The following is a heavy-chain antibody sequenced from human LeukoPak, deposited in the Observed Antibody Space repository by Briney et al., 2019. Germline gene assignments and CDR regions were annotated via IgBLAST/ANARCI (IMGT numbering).Heavy chain of an antibody. Sequence: ASVKVSCKDSGYTFTSYGISWVRQAPGQGLEWMGWISAYSGNTNYAQKLQGRVTMTTDTSTSTAYMELRSLRSDDTAVYYCALGYSSSLAGVVEIDYWGQGTLVTVSS. CDR2: ISAYSGNT. V-gene: IGHV1-18*01. CDR3: ALGYSSSLAGVVEIDY. CDR1: GYTFTSYG. J-gene: IGHJ4*02. D-gene: IGHD6-13*01.